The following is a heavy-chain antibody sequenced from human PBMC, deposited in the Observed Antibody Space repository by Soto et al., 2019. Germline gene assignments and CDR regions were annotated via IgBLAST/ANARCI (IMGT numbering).Heavy chain of an antibody. CDR2: ISYSGST. J-gene: IGHJ6*01. V-gene: IGHV4-59*08. CDR1: GGSISSNH. Sequence: SETLSLTCTVSGGSISSNHWNWIRQPPGKGLEWIGYISYSGSTNYNPSLKSRVTISIDTSKNQFSLKLSSVTAADTAVYYCASLYYFTMDVWRQGATVIVSS. CDR3: ASLYYFTMDV.